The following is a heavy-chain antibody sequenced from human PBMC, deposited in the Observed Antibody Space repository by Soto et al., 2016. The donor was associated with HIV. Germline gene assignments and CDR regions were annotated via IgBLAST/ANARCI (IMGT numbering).Heavy chain of an antibody. Sequence: QVQLVQSGAEVKKPGASVKVSCKASGYTFTDYYIHWVRQAPGQGLEWMGWINPNSGGTNYAQKFQGRVTMTRGTSISTAYMELSRLRSDDTAVYYCAREWNSGSYHYMDVWGKGTTVTVSS. V-gene: IGHV1-2*02. J-gene: IGHJ6*03. CDR2: INPNSGGT. CDR1: GYTFTDYY. CDR3: AREWNSGSYHYMDV. D-gene: IGHD1-26*01.